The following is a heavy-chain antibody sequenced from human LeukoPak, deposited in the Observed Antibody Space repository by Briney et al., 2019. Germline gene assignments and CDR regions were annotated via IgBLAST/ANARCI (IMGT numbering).Heavy chain of an antibody. CDR3: ARWSGSTEGFDY. CDR2: MNPNSGNT. CDR1: GYTFTSYD. D-gene: IGHD2-15*01. Sequence: ASVKVSCKASGYTFTSYDINWVRQATGQGFEWMGWMNPNSGNTGYAQKFQGRVTMTRNTSISTAYMELSSLRSEDTAVYYCARWSGSTEGFDYWGQGTLVTVSS. V-gene: IGHV1-8*01. J-gene: IGHJ4*02.